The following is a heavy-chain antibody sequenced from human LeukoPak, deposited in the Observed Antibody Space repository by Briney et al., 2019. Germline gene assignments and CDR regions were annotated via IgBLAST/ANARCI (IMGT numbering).Heavy chain of an antibody. CDR3: AKVGGWDTMIAVVDKLYFDY. Sequence: ASVKVSCKASGYTFTGYYMHWVRQAPGQGLEWMGWINPNSGGTNYAQKFQGWVTMTRDTSISTAYMELSRLRSDDTAVYYCAKVGGWDTMIAVVDKLYFDYWGQGTLVTVSS. J-gene: IGHJ4*02. CDR2: INPNSGGT. CDR1: GYTFTGYY. V-gene: IGHV1-2*04. D-gene: IGHD3-22*01.